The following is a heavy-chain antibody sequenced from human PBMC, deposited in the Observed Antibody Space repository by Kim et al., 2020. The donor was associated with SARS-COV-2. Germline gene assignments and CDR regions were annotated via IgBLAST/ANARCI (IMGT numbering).Heavy chain of an antibody. CDR3: AKDLGYCSSTSCYYYYYG. CDR2: ISYDGSNK. D-gene: IGHD2-2*01. V-gene: IGHV3-30*18. CDR1: GFTFSSYG. J-gene: IGHJ6*01. Sequence: GGSLRLSCAASGFTFSSYGMHWVRQAPGKGLEWVAVISYDGSNKYYADSVKGRFTISRDNSKNTLYLQMNSLRAEDTAVYYCAKDLGYCSSTSCYYYYYG.